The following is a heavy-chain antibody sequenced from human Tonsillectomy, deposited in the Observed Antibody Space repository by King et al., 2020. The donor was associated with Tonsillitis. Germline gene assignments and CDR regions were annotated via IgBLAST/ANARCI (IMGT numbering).Heavy chain of an antibody. Sequence: LVESGGGLVKPGGSLRLSCVASGFAFKIYSISWIRKAPGKGLEWVSSISSSATHVYYADSIKGRFTISRDNAKNSLYLQMDSLSVHDTAVYYCARGRIVSTGAGNYYAMDVWGQGTTVIVSS. D-gene: IGHD5/OR15-5a*01. CDR3: ARGRIVSTGAGNYYAMDV. V-gene: IGHV3-21*04. J-gene: IGHJ6*02. CDR1: GFAFKIYS. CDR2: ISSSATHV.